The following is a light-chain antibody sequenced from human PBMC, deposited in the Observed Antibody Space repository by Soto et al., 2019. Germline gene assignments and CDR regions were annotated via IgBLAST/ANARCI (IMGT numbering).Light chain of an antibody. CDR1: SSNIGAGYD. V-gene: IGLV1-40*01. CDR2: GGS. CDR3: QSYDRSLSGTV. Sequence: QSVLTQPPSASGAPGQRVTISCTGSSSNIGAGYDVHWYQHQPGTAPKLLIYGGSSRPSGVPDRFSGSKSGTSASLAITGLQAEDEADYYCQSYDRSLSGTVFGTGTKVTVL. J-gene: IGLJ1*01.